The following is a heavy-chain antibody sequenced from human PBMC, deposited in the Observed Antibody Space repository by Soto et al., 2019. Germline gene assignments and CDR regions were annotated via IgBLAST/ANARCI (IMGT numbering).Heavy chain of an antibody. CDR2: ISGSGGST. Sequence: EVQLLESGGGLVQPGGSLRLSCAASGFTFSSYAMSWVHQAPGKGLEWVSAISGSGGSTYYADSVKGRFTISRDNSKNTLYLQMNSLRAEDTAVYYCAKSGSGQLWYKNAYYFDYWGQGTLVTVSS. V-gene: IGHV3-23*01. CDR3: AKSGSGQLWYKNAYYFDY. CDR1: GFTFSSYA. D-gene: IGHD5-18*01. J-gene: IGHJ4*02.